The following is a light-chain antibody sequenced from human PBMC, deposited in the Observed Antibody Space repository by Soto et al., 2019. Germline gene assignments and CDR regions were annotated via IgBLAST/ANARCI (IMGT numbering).Light chain of an antibody. Sequence: QSVLTQPASVSGSPGQSITISCAGSNSEIGSYKYVSWFQQHPGNAPKLIISEVRDRPSGVSTRFSGSKSGNTASLTISGLQPEDEADYYCPSYTTSGTPYVFGTGTKLTVL. V-gene: IGLV2-14*01. CDR2: EVR. CDR1: NSEIGSYKY. J-gene: IGLJ1*01. CDR3: PSYTTSGTPYV.